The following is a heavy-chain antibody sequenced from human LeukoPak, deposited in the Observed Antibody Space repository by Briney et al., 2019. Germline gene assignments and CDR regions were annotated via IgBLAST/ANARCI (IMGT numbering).Heavy chain of an antibody. J-gene: IGHJ4*02. CDR3: ARATFSSSCPLDY. D-gene: IGHD6-13*01. CDR2: ISSSGSTI. V-gene: IGHV3-11*04. CDR1: GFTFSDYY. Sequence: GGSLRLSCAASGFTFSDYYMSWIRQAPGKGLEWVSYISSSGSTIYYADSVKGRFTISRDNAKNSLYLQMNSLRAEDTAVYYCARATFSSSCPLDYWGQGTLVTVSS.